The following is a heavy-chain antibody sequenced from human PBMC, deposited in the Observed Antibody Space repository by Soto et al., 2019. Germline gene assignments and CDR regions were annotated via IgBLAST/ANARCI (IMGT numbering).Heavy chain of an antibody. Sequence: SETLSLTCTVSGGSLNSEHYHWTWIRQAPGKGLEWIGYIHYSGSTNYNPSLQSRVTISVDTSKNQFSLKLSSVTAADTAVYYCELLGYHDSSGYYRNQFDYWGQGTLVTVSS. CDR1: GGSLNSEHYH. CDR3: ELLGYHDSSGYYRNQFDY. V-gene: IGHV4-61*01. D-gene: IGHD3-22*01. CDR2: IHYSGST. J-gene: IGHJ4*02.